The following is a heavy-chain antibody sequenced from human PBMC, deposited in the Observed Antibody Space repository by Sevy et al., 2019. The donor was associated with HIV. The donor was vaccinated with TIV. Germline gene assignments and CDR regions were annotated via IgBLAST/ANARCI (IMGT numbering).Heavy chain of an antibody. J-gene: IGHJ4*02. D-gene: IGHD5-18*01. Sequence: ASVKVSCKASGYTFASFYLHWVRQAPGQGLEWMGLFTPSTGSTTYAQNFHGRVTMTRDTSANTVYMELSRLSSEDTAVYYCARSPSWAMARGHFDYWGQGTLVTVSS. CDR3: ARSPSWAMARGHFDY. CDR2: FTPSTGST. CDR1: GYTFASFY. V-gene: IGHV1-46*01.